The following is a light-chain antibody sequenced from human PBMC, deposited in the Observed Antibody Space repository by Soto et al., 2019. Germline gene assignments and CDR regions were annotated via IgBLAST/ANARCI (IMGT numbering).Light chain of an antibody. CDR1: SSDVGGYNY. Sequence: ALTQPPSASGSPGQSVTISCTGTSSDVGGYNYVSWYQQHPGKAPKVMIYEVSKRPSGVPDRFSGSKSGNTASLTVSGLQAEDEADYYCSSYAGSNLVFGGGTQLTVL. CDR3: SSYAGSNLV. V-gene: IGLV2-8*01. J-gene: IGLJ2*01. CDR2: EVS.